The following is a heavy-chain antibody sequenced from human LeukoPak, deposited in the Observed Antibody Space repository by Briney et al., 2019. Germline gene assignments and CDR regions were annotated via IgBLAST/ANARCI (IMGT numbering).Heavy chain of an antibody. Sequence: ASVKVSCKASGYTFTSYDINWVRQATGQGLEWLGWMNPNSGNTGYAQKFQGRVSMTRNTSISTAYMELSNLRSEDTAVYYCARVAGNCGGDCYRLLYWGQGTLVTVS. D-gene: IGHD2-21*01. V-gene: IGHV1-8*01. J-gene: IGHJ4*02. CDR2: MNPNSGNT. CDR1: GYTFTSYD. CDR3: ARVAGNCGGDCYRLLY.